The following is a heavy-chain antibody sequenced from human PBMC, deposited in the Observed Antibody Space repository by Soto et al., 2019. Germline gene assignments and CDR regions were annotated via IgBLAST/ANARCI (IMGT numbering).Heavy chain of an antibody. Sequence: GGSLRLSCAASGFTFSSYWMNWVRQAPGRGLEWVANINQDGNEDNLLDSVKGRFTISRDNAKNSLFLQMNSLRVDDTAVYYCARTGDGHHDFLDYWGQGALVTVSS. J-gene: IGHJ4*02. CDR1: GFTFSSYW. CDR2: INQDGNED. CDR3: ARTGDGHHDFLDY. V-gene: IGHV3-7*01. D-gene: IGHD1-1*01.